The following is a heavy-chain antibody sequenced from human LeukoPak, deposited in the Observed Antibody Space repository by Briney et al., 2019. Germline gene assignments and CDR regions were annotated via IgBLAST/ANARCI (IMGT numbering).Heavy chain of an antibody. CDR1: GFTFSSFA. CDR2: VSVSGDIS. Sequence: GGSLRLSCTASGFTFSSFAMSWVRQAPEKGLEWVSAVSVSGDISYYADSVKGRFTVSRDNSKNTLYLQMNSLRAEDTALYYCANHSCTVTYLDLWGRGTLVTVSS. CDR3: ANHSCTVTYLDL. D-gene: IGHD2-15*01. V-gene: IGHV3-23*01. J-gene: IGHJ5*02.